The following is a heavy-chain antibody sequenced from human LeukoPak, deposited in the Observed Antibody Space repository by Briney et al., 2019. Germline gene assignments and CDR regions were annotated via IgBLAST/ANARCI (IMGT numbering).Heavy chain of an antibody. CDR2: IKQDGSEK. V-gene: IGHV3-7*01. J-gene: IGHJ4*02. CDR3: ARDLRGIAVAGTPQY. D-gene: IGHD6-19*01. CDR1: VFTFSSYW. Sequence: GGSLRLSCAASVFTFSSYWMSWVREAPGKGLEWVANIKQDGSEKYYVDSVKSRVTISRDNAKNSLYLQMNSLRAEDTAVYYCARDLRGIAVAGTPQYWGQGTLVTVSS.